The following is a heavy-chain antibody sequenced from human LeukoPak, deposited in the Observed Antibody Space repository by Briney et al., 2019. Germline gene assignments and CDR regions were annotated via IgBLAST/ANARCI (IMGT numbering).Heavy chain of an antibody. CDR2: IYYSGSA. V-gene: IGHV4-59*08. CDR1: GGSMSPYH. CDR3: ARAVSGRFDY. J-gene: IGHJ4*02. D-gene: IGHD6-19*01. Sequence: SETLSLTCTVPGGSMSPYHWGWIRQPPGKGLEWTGYIYYSGSANYNPSLNSRVTISVDTSKNQFSLRLGSVTAADTAIYYCARAVSGRFDYWGQGTLVTVSS.